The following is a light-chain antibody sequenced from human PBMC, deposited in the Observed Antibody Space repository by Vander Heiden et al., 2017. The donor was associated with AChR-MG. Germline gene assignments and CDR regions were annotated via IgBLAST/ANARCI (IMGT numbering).Light chain of an antibody. J-gene: IGLJ2*01. V-gene: IGLV2-14*01. Sequence: QSALTQPASVSGSPGQSLTISCTGTSSDVGGYNYVSWYQQHPGKAPKLMIYEGSKRPSGVSNRFSGSKAGNTASLTIAGLQAEDEAEYYCTSDTSSNTVVFGGGTKLTVL. CDR2: EGS. CDR1: SSDVGGYNY. CDR3: TSDTSSNTVV.